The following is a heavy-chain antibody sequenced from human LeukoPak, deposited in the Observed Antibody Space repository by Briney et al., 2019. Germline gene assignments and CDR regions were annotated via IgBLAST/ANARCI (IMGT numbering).Heavy chain of an antibody. Sequence: EASVNVSCKASGGTFSSYAISWVRQAPGQGLEWMGGIIPIFGTANYAQKFQGRVTITADESTSTAYMELSSLRSEDTAVYYCARGGSYRTRLSFDYWGQGTLVTVSS. CDR2: IIPIFGTA. J-gene: IGHJ4*02. D-gene: IGHD1-26*01. V-gene: IGHV1-69*13. CDR3: ARGGSYRTRLSFDY. CDR1: GGTFSSYA.